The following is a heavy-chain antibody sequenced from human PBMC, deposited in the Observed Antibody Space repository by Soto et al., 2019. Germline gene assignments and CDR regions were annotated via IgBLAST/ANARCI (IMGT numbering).Heavy chain of an antibody. CDR2: IYHSGST. J-gene: IGHJ6*03. Sequence: SETLSLTCAVSSGSISSSNWWSWVRQPPGKGLEWIGEIYHSGSTNYNPSLKSRVTISVDKSKNQFSLKLSSVTAADTAVYYWARGLIVVVPAAMTGYYYMDVWGKGTTVTVSS. D-gene: IGHD2-2*01. V-gene: IGHV4-4*02. CDR3: ARGLIVVVPAAMTGYYYMDV. CDR1: SGSISSSNW.